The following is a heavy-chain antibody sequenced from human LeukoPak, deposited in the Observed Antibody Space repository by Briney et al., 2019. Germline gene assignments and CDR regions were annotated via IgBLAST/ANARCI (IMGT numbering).Heavy chain of an antibody. Sequence: AASVKVSCKASGYTFTSYDINWVRQAPGQGLEWMGWISAYNGNTNYAQKLQGRVTMTTDTSTSTAYMELRSLRSDDTAVYYCARAFHYGDYVGYFDYWGQGTLVTVSS. CDR2: ISAYNGNT. V-gene: IGHV1-18*01. D-gene: IGHD4-17*01. J-gene: IGHJ4*02. CDR3: ARAFHYGDYVGYFDY. CDR1: GYTFTSYD.